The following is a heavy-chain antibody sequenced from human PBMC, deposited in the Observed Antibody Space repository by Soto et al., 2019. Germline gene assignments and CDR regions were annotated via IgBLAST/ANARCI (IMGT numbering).Heavy chain of an antibody. CDR3: ARGDCTGAYCYSWPFNYGVDV. J-gene: IGHJ6*02. Sequence: QVQLVASGGGVVQPGGSLRLSCTTSGFTFNTYGMYWVRQAPGKGLEWVAIIWYDGSNKYYGDSVKGRFTIARDNSKNTLYLQMNSLRAEDTALYYCARGDCTGAYCYSWPFNYGVDVWGQGTTGTVSS. D-gene: IGHD2-15*01. CDR1: GFTFNTYG. V-gene: IGHV3-33*08. CDR2: IWYDGSNK.